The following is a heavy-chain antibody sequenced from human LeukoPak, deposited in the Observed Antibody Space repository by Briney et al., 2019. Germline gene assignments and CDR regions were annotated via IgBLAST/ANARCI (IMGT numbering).Heavy chain of an antibody. CDR3: AKSLYDSSGYYFFDY. Sequence: GGSLRLSCAASGFTFSSYAMSWVRQAPGKGLESVSSISTGGGTTYYADSVKGRLTISRDNSKSTLYLQMNSLRAEDTAVYYCAKSLYDSSGYYFFDYWGQGTLVTVSS. D-gene: IGHD3-22*01. V-gene: IGHV3-23*01. CDR1: GFTFSSYA. J-gene: IGHJ4*02. CDR2: ISTGGGTT.